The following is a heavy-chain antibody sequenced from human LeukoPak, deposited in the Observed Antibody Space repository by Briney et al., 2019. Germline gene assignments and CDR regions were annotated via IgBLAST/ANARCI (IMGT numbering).Heavy chain of an antibody. CDR1: GGSFSGYY. CDR2: INHSGST. D-gene: IGHD5-18*01. V-gene: IGHV4-34*01. CDR3: ARGIQLWQYFDY. Sequence: SETLSLTCAVYGGSFSGYYWSWIRQPPGKGLEWIGEINHSGSTNYNPSLKSRVTISVDTSKNQFSLKLSSVTAADTAVYYCARGIQLWQYFDYWGQETLVTVSS. J-gene: IGHJ4*02.